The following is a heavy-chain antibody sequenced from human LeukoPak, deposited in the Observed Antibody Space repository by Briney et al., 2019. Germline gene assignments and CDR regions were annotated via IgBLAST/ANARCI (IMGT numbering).Heavy chain of an antibody. Sequence: GRTLRLSCAASGFTFSDNCMDWVLQAAGHGLESLGRTRNKANSYTTEYAATLKGRFTISRDDSKNSLYLQMNRLKTEDTDMYYCARGRVTTHYYFDYWGQGTLVTVSS. CDR1: GFTFSDNC. J-gene: IGHJ4*02. D-gene: IGHD4-17*01. V-gene: IGHV3-72*01. CDR2: TRNKANSYTT. CDR3: ARGRVTTHYYFDY.